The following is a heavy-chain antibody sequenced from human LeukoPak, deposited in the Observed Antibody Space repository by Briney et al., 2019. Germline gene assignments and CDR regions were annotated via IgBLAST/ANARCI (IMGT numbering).Heavy chain of an antibody. V-gene: IGHV1-2*02. Sequence: ASVKVSCKASGYTFTGYYMHWVRQAPAQGLDWMGWINPNSGGTNYAQKFQGRVTMTRDTSISTAYMELSRLRSDDTAVYYCARARTRSSWYAIDYWGQGTLVTVSS. CDR3: ARARTRSSWYAIDY. CDR1: GYTFTGYY. CDR2: INPNSGGT. D-gene: IGHD6-13*01. J-gene: IGHJ4*02.